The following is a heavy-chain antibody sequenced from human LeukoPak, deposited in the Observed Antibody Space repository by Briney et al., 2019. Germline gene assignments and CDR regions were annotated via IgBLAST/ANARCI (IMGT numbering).Heavy chain of an antibody. D-gene: IGHD5-12*01. CDR2: YSGGGT. V-gene: IGHV3-53*05. J-gene: IGHJ4*02. Sequence: AGGSLRLSCEASGFSVSSNYMTWVRQAPGKGLEWVSVYSGGGTYYADSVKGRFIISRDNSKNTVYLQMNRLRAEDTALYYCATNGGGDSGYGNFDYWGQGTLVTVSS. CDR3: ATNGGGDSGYGNFDY. CDR1: GFSVSSNY.